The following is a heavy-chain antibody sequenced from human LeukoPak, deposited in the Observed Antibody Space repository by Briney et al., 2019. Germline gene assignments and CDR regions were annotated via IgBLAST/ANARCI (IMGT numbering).Heavy chain of an antibody. D-gene: IGHD2-15*01. CDR2: IYYSGST. Sequence: SETLSLTCTVSGGSISSYYWSWIQQPPGKGLEWIGYIYYSGSTNYNPSLKSRVTISVDTSKNQFSLKLSSVTAADTAVYYCAGRYCSGGSCPFDPWGQGTLVTVSS. V-gene: IGHV4-59*01. CDR1: GGSISSYY. J-gene: IGHJ5*02. CDR3: AGRYCSGGSCPFDP.